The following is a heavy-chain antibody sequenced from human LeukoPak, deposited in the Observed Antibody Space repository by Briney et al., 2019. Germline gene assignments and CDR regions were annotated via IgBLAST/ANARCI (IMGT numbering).Heavy chain of an antibody. V-gene: IGHV3-21*01. J-gene: IGHJ4*02. CDR2: ISSSSSYI. CDR3: ARGANSGSYPPHFDY. D-gene: IGHD1-26*01. Sequence: GSLRLSCAASGFTFSSYSMDWVRQAPGKGREWVSSISSSSSYIYYADSVKGRFTISRDNAKNSLYLQMNSLRAEDTAVYYCARGANSGSYPPHFDYWGQGTLGTVSS. CDR1: GFTFSSYS.